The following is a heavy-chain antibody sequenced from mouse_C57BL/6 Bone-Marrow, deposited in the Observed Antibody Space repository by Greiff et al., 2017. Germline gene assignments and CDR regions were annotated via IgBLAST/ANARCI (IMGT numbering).Heavy chain of an antibody. J-gene: IGHJ4*01. Sequence: EVQVVESGGGLVQSGRSLRLSCATSGFTFSDFYMEWVRQAPGKGLEWIAASRNKANDYTTEYSASVKGRFIVSRDTSQSILYLQMNALRAEDTAIYYCARDASTVVADYYAMDYWGQGTSVTVSS. V-gene: IGHV7-1*01. CDR3: ARDASTVVADYYAMDY. CDR1: GFTFSDFY. CDR2: SRNKANDYTT. D-gene: IGHD1-1*01.